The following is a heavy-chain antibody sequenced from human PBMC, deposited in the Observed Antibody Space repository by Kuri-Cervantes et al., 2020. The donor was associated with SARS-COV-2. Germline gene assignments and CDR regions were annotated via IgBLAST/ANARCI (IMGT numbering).Heavy chain of an antibody. CDR2: IKQDGSEK. D-gene: IGHD3-22*01. Sequence: GESLKISCAASGFTFSSYAMHWVRQAPGKGLEWVANIKQDGSEKYYVDSVKGRFTISRDNSKNTLYLQMNSLRAEDTAVYYCARDAPPPNDYYDSSGSDYWGQGTLVTVSS. CDR3: ARDAPPPNDYYDSSGSDY. J-gene: IGHJ4*02. CDR1: GFTFSSYA. V-gene: IGHV3-7*01.